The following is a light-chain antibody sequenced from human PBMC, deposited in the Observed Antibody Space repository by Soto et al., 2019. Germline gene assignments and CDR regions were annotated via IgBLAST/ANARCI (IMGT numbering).Light chain of an antibody. J-gene: IGLJ3*02. Sequence: NFMPTQPHSVSESPGKTVIISCTRSSGSIASNYVQWYQQRPGSSPTTVIYEDNQRPSGVPDRFSGSIDSSSNSASLTISGLETEDEADYFCQSYDATNQVFGGGTKVTVL. V-gene: IGLV6-57*01. CDR1: SGSIASNY. CDR2: EDN. CDR3: QSYDATNQV.